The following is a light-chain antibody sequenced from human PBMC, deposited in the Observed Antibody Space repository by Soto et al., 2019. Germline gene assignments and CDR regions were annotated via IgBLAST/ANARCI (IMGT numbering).Light chain of an antibody. V-gene: IGLV1-51*01. Sequence: QSVLTQPPSVSAAPGQQVTISCSGRSSNIGSNYVSWYQQLPGTAPKLLIYDGNKRPSGIPDRFSGSKSGTSATLGITGLQTGDEADYYCGTWDNGLSAGVFGGGTKLTVL. CDR2: DGN. CDR3: GTWDNGLSAGV. CDR1: SSNIGSNY. J-gene: IGLJ2*01.